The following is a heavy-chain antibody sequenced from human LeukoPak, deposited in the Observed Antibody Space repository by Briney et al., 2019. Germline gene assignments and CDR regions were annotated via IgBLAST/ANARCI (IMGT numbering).Heavy chain of an antibody. CDR3: ARGGSSYGGFGY. J-gene: IGHJ4*02. D-gene: IGHD5-18*01. CDR2: SGGSSTI. V-gene: IGHV3-48*02. Sequence: SGGSSTIYYADSVKGRFTISRDNAKNSLYLQMNSLRDEDTAVYYCARGGSSYGGFGYWGREPWSPSPQ.